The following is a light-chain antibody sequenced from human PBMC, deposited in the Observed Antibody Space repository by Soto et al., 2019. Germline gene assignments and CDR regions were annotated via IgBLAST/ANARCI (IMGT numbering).Light chain of an antibody. CDR2: GNT. CDR1: ASNIGAGYD. V-gene: IGLV1-40*01. J-gene: IGLJ1*01. CDR3: QSYDSSLTGSV. Sequence: QSALTQPPAVSGAPGQRVTISCTRSASNIGAGYDVHWYQQLPGAAPKLLIYGNTNRPSGVPDRFSGSKSGSSASLAITGLQAEDEADYYCQSYDSSLTGSVFGTGTKLTVL.